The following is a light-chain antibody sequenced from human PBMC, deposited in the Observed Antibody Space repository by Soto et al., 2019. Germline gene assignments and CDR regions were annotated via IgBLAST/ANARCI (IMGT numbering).Light chain of an antibody. CDR2: LNSDGSH. V-gene: IGLV4-69*01. J-gene: IGLJ2*01. CDR3: QTWGTGPRV. Sequence: QSVLTQSPSASASLGASVKLTCTLSSGHSSYAIAWHQQQPEKGPRYLVKLNSDGSHRKGDGIPDRFSGSSSGAERYLTISSLQSEDEADYYCQTWGTGPRVFGGGTKLTVL. CDR1: SGHSSYA.